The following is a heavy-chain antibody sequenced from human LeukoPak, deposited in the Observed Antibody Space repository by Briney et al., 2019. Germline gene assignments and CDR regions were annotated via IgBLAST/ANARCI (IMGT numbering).Heavy chain of an antibody. CDR3: ARGQSVGSCNWFDP. Sequence: SETLSLTCAVYGASFSDYYWSWIRQPPGKGLEWIGEINHSGRTNYNPSPKSRVTISLDTSKNQFSLKLSSVTAAETAVYYCARGQSVGSCNWFDPWGQGTLVTVSS. D-gene: IGHD1-26*01. CDR1: GASFSDYY. J-gene: IGHJ5*02. CDR2: INHSGRT. V-gene: IGHV4-34*01.